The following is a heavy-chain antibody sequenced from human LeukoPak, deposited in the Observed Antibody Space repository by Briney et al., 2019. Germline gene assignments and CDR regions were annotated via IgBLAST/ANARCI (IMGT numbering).Heavy chain of an antibody. CDR2: ISWNSGSI. V-gene: IGHV3-9*01. J-gene: IGHJ4*02. Sequence: GGSLRLSCAASGFTFNDYAIHWVRQAPGKGLEWVSGISWNSGSIGYADSVKGRFTISRDNAKNSLYLQMNSLRAEDTALYYCAKDWGGGSMIRGVIDYWGQGTLVTVSS. CDR1: GFTFNDYA. CDR3: AKDWGGGSMIRGVIDY. D-gene: IGHD3-10*01.